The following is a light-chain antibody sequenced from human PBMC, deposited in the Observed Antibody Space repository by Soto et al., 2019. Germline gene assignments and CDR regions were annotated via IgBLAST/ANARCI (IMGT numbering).Light chain of an antibody. CDR1: GSDIGAYNY. V-gene: IGLV2-14*01. Sequence: QSVLTQPASVSGSPGQSITISCTGTGSDIGAYNYVSWYQQHPGKAPKLMIYGVAHRPSGVSTRFSASKSAYTASLTISGLQAEDEADYYCSSFTTSYFYVFGPGTKVTVL. J-gene: IGLJ1*01. CDR3: SSFTTSYFYV. CDR2: GVA.